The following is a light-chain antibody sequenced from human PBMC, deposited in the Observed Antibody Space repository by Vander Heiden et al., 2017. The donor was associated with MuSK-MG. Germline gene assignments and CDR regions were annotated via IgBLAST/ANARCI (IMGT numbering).Light chain of an antibody. CDR1: QSISSY. Sequence: DIQTTQSPSSLSASVGDRVTITCRASQSISSYLNWYQQKPGKAPKLLIYAASSLQSGVPSRFSGSGSGTDFTLTISSLQPEDFATYYCQQSYSTPRTFGHGTKVDIK. CDR2: AAS. J-gene: IGKJ3*01. CDR3: QQSYSTPRT. V-gene: IGKV1-39*01.